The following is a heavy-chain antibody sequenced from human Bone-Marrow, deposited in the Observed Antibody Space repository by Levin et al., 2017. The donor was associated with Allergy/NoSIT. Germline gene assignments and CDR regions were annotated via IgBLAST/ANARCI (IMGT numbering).Heavy chain of an antibody. CDR2: ISSSGSNI. V-gene: IGHV3-11*01. CDR1: GFTFSDDY. J-gene: IGHJ4*02. CDR3: TRGLLGVGAVDY. Sequence: MAGGSLRLSCAVSGFTFSDDYMNWIRQSPGKGLEWVAYISSSGSNIFYADSVKGRFTISRDNAKNSLYLQMNSLRAEDTALYYCTRGLLGVGAVDYWGQGTLITVSS. D-gene: IGHD3-3*01.